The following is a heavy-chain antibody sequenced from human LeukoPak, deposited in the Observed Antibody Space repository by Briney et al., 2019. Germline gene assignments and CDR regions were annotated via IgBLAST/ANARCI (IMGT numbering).Heavy chain of an antibody. J-gene: IGHJ3*02. CDR3: ASXTGSYEAPRAFDI. D-gene: IGHD1-1*01. CDR2: ISAYNGNT. CDR1: GYTFTSYG. V-gene: IGHV1-18*01. Sequence: ASVKVSCKASGYTFTSYGISWVRQAPGQGLEWMGWISAYNGNTNYAQKLQGRVTMTTDTSTSTAYMELSRLRSDDTAVYYCASXTGSYEAPRAFDIWGQGTMVTVSS.